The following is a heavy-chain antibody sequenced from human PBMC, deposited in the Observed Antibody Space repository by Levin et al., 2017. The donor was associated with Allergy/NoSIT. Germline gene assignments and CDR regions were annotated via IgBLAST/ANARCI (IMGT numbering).Heavy chain of an antibody. CDR1: GGTFSDYS. CDR2: IIPLFDIV. Sequence: SVKVSCKASGGTFSDYSVSWVRQAPGQGLEWMGRIIPLFDIVNYAQEFQGRVTITADKSTGTAYMDLSSLRSEDTAVYFCARDPGNYCHSRTCYTYFDHWGQGTLVTVSS. CDR3: ARDPGNYCHSRTCYTYFDH. D-gene: IGHD2-2*02. J-gene: IGHJ4*02. V-gene: IGHV1-69*04.